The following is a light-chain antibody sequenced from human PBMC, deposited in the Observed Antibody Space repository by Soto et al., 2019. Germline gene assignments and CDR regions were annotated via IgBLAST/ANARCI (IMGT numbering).Light chain of an antibody. Sequence: DIVMTQSPDSLAVSLGERATINCKSSQSVLYSSNNKNYLAWYQQKPGQPPKLLIYWASARESGVPDRFSGSGSGTEFTLTISSLQAEDVAVYSCQQYYSMPYTFGQGTKLEIK. CDR1: QSVLYSSNNKNY. CDR2: WAS. J-gene: IGKJ2*01. V-gene: IGKV4-1*01. CDR3: QQYYSMPYT.